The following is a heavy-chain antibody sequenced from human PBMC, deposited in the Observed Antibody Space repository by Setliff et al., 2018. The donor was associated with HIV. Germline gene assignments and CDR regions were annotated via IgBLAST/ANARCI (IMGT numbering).Heavy chain of an antibody. D-gene: IGHD2-2*02. CDR1: DFTFNNAW. CDR3: TTDRADCRGTNCYNAFDI. J-gene: IGHJ3*02. Sequence: SLRLSCAASDFTFNNAWMHWVRQPPGKGLEWVGRIKSKNDGGTIDYAAPVRGRFTILRDDSKKTLYVQMNNLKSEDTAVYYCTTDRADCRGTNCYNAFDIWGQGTMVTV. CDR2: IKSKNDGGTI. V-gene: IGHV3-15*07.